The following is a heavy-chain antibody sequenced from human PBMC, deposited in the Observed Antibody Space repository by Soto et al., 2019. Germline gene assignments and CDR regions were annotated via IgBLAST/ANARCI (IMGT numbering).Heavy chain of an antibody. Sequence: PGGSLRLSCAASGFTFSSYSMNWVRQAPGKGLEWVSSISSSSSYIYYADSVKGRFTISRDNAKNSLYLQMNSLRAEDTAVYYCARDRGIAVAGTGVSYYGMDVWGQGTPVTVSS. D-gene: IGHD6-19*01. CDR2: ISSSSSYI. V-gene: IGHV3-21*01. CDR3: ARDRGIAVAGTGVSYYGMDV. CDR1: GFTFSSYS. J-gene: IGHJ6*02.